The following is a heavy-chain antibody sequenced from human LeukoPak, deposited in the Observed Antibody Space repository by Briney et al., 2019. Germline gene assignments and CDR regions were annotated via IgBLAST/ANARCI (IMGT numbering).Heavy chain of an antibody. CDR2: IYYSGST. V-gene: IGHV4-59*12. Sequence: SETLSLTCTVSGGSISSYYWSWIRQPPGKGLEWIGYIYYSGSTNYNPSLKSRVTISVDTSKNQFSLNLTSVTAADTAIYYCASRLGYSSSWYYGMDVWGQGTTVTVPS. CDR1: GGSISSYY. D-gene: IGHD6-13*01. J-gene: IGHJ6*02. CDR3: ASRLGYSSSWYYGMDV.